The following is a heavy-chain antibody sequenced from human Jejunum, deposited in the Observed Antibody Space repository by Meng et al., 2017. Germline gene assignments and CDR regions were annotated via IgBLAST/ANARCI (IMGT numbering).Heavy chain of an antibody. V-gene: IGHV3-15*01. CDR3: GRAWSLDL. J-gene: IGHJ2*01. CDR1: GFTFTNAW. Sequence: EVQVVEGGGGLVKPGWFLRLSCAGSGFTFTNAWMNWVRQAPGKGLEWVGRIKSKPNGGTTDYAAPFKGRFTISRDDSKQTVYLEMNSLKTDDTAVYYCGRAWSLDLWGRGTLVTVSS. CDR2: IKSKPNGGTT.